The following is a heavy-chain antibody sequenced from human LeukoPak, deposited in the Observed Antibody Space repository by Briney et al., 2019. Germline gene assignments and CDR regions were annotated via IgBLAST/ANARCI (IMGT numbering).Heavy chain of an antibody. CDR1: GFSFSSFG. CDR3: VKDSVVVAGLVNYFDY. Sequence: GGSLRLSCAASGFSFSSFGMHWVRQAPGKGLEWVAVIANDGKTTYHADSVKGRFTISRDNSKNTLYLQMKGLRAEDTAVYYCVKDSVVVAGLVNYFDYWGQGTLVTVSS. J-gene: IGHJ4*02. D-gene: IGHD6-19*01. CDR2: IANDGKTT. V-gene: IGHV3-30*18.